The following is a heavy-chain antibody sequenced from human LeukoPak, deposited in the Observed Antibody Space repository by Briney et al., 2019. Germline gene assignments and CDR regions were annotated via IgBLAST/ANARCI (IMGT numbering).Heavy chain of an antibody. Sequence: GGSLRLSCAASGFTFSSYGMHWVRQAPGKGLEWVAFIRYDGSNKYYADSVKGRFTISRDNSKNTLYLQMNNLRAEDTAVYYCAKDSRTYYYGSGSFFLPKRPLGYFDYWGQGTLVTVSS. CDR3: AKDSRTYYYGSGSFFLPKRPLGYFDY. V-gene: IGHV3-30*02. J-gene: IGHJ4*02. CDR1: GFTFSSYG. D-gene: IGHD3-10*01. CDR2: IRYDGSNK.